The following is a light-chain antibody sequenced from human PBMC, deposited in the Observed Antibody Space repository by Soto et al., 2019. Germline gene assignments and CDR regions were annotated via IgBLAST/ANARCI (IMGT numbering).Light chain of an antibody. CDR2: GNS. CDR1: SSNIGAGYD. V-gene: IGLV1-40*01. J-gene: IGLJ2*01. Sequence: QSVLTQPPSVSGAPWQRVTISCTGSSSNIGAGYDVHWYQQLPGTAPKLLIYGNSNRPSGVPDRFSGSKSGTSASLAITGLQAEDASDYYCQSYDSSLSGVVFGGGTKRTVL. CDR3: QSYDSSLSGVV.